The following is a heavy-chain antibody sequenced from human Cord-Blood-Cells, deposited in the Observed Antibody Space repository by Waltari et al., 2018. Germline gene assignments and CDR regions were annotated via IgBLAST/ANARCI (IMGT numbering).Heavy chain of an antibody. Sequence: MSWVRQAPGKGLEWVSAISGSGGSTYYADSVKGRFTISRDNSKNTLYLQMNSLRAEDTAVYYCAKADDFWSGYYDYWGQGTLVTVSS. D-gene: IGHD3-3*01. CDR2: ISGSGGST. V-gene: IGHV3-23*01. J-gene: IGHJ4*02. CDR3: AKADDFWSGYYDY.